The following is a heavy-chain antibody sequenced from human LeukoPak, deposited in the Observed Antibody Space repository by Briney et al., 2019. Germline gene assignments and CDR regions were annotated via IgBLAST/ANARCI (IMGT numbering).Heavy chain of an antibody. J-gene: IGHJ3*02. D-gene: IGHD6-6*01. Sequence: SETLSLTCTVSGGSIRSRNYYWDWIRQPPGKGLEWIGNFYDSGSTYYNPSLKSRVTISGDTSKNQFSLKLSFVTAADTAVYYCARGSIAARNDAFDIWGQGTMVTVSS. CDR3: ARGSIAARNDAFDI. CDR1: GGSIRSRNYY. V-gene: IGHV4-39*07. CDR2: FYDSGST.